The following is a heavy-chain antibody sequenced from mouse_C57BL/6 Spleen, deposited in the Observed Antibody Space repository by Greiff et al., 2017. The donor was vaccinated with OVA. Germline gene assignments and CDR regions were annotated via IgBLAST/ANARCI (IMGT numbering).Heavy chain of an antibody. Sequence: QVQLQQPGAELVKPGASVKMSCKASGYTFTSYWITWVKQRPGQGLEWIGDIYPGSGSTNYNEKFKSKATLTVDTSSSTDYMQLSSLTSEDTAVYYCARRRVYGYDGYAMDYWGQGTSVTVSS. D-gene: IGHD2-2*01. CDR2: IYPGSGST. V-gene: IGHV1-55*01. CDR1: GYTFTSYW. CDR3: ARRRVYGYDGYAMDY. J-gene: IGHJ4*01.